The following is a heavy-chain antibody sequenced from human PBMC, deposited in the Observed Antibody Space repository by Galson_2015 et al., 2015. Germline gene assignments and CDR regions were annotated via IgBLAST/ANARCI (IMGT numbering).Heavy chain of an antibody. J-gene: IGHJ4*02. Sequence: SLRLSCAASGFTFSSYWMSWVRQAPGKGLEWVANIEEDGSEKYYVDSVKGRFPISRDNARNSLYLQMTSLRVEDTAVYYCARDRWSSYGSGSYYSFDYWGQGTLVTVSS. V-gene: IGHV3-7*01. CDR3: ARDRWSSYGSGSYYSFDY. CDR2: IEEDGSEK. D-gene: IGHD3-10*01. CDR1: GFTFSSYW.